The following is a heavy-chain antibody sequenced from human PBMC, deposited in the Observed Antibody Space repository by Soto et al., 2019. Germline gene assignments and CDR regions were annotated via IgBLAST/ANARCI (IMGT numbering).Heavy chain of an antibody. CDR3: ASVPYGDRTYYYYGMDV. J-gene: IGHJ6*02. CDR2: MNPNSGNT. D-gene: IGHD4-17*01. Sequence: QVQLVQSGAEVKKPGASVKVSCKASGYTFTSYDINWVRQATGQGLEWMGWMNPNSGNTGYAQKFQGRVTMTRNTSISTAYIELSSLRSEDTAVYYCASVPYGDRTYYYYGMDVWGQGTTVTVSS. CDR1: GYTFTSYD. V-gene: IGHV1-8*01.